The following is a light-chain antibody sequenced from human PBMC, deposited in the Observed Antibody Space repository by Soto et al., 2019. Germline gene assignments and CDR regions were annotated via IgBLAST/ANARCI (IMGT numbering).Light chain of an antibody. V-gene: IGKV3-20*01. Sequence: EIVLTQSPGPLSLSPGEGATLSCRASQSVSTSYLTWYQQKRGHAPRLLTYGASSRATGIPDRFSGSGSGTDCTLTIGRLEPEDFAVYYCQQYGNSLTFGGGTKVEIK. CDR3: QQYGNSLT. CDR1: QSVSTSY. CDR2: GAS. J-gene: IGKJ4*01.